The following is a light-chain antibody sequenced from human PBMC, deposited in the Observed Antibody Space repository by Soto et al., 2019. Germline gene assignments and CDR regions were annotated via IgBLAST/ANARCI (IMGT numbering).Light chain of an antibody. V-gene: IGKV3-20*01. CDR1: QSVSSSY. Sequence: EIVLTQSPGTLSLSPGERATLSCRASQSVSSSYLAWYQQKLGQAPRLLIYGASNRATGIPDRFSGSGSGTDFTLTISRLEPEDFAVYYCQQYGSSPRTFGPGTMVDIK. J-gene: IGKJ1*01. CDR3: QQYGSSPRT. CDR2: GAS.